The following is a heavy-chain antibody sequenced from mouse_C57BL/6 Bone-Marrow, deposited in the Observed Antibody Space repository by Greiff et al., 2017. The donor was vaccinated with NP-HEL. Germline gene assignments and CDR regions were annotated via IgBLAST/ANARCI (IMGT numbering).Heavy chain of an antibody. Sequence: EVMLVESGPELVKPGASVKISCKASGYSFTGYYMNWVKQSPEKSLEWIGEINPSTGGTTYNQKFKAKATLTVDKSSSTAYMQLKSLTSEDSAVYYCARSGDYYSNYLYAMDYWGQGTSVTVSS. CDR3: ARSGDYYSNYLYAMDY. J-gene: IGHJ4*01. CDR2: INPSTGGT. D-gene: IGHD2-5*01. CDR1: GYSFTGYY. V-gene: IGHV1-42*01.